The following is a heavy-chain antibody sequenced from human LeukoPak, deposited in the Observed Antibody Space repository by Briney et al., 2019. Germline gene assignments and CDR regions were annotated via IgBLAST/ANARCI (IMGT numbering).Heavy chain of an antibody. D-gene: IGHD2-21*01. Sequence: ASVKVSCKVSGYTLTDFSMHWVRQAPGKGLEWMGGPDPEDGQRIYAQNFQGRVTMTEDTSTETAYMELSSLTSEDTAVYYCATVAVSISPLDFWGQGTLVTVSS. J-gene: IGHJ4*02. V-gene: IGHV1-24*01. CDR3: ATVAVSISPLDF. CDR1: GYTLTDFS. CDR2: PDPEDGQR.